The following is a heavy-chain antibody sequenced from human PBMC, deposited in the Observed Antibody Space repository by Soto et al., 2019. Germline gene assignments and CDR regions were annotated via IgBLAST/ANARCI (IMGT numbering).Heavy chain of an antibody. Sequence: QVQLVQSGAEVKKPGSSVKVSCKASGGTFSSYTISWVRQAPGQGLEWMGRIIPILGIANYAQKFQGRVTITGDKSTSTAYMELSRLRSEDTAVYYCARFRGSYGMDVWGQGTTVTVSS. CDR3: ARFRGSYGMDV. J-gene: IGHJ6*02. CDR2: IIPILGIA. D-gene: IGHD3-10*01. V-gene: IGHV1-69*02. CDR1: GGTFSSYT.